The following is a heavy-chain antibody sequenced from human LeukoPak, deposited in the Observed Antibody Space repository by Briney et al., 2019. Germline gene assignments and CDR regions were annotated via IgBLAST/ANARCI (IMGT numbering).Heavy chain of an antibody. CDR1: GGSISSSSYS. CDR3: ARQGSGRSSDY. V-gene: IGHV4-39*01. D-gene: IGHD1-26*01. J-gene: IGHJ4*02. Sequence: SETLSLTCTVCGGSISSSSYSWRWIRQPPGEGLEWIGSIYYSGSTFYNPSLKSRVTISVDTSKNQFSLKLSSVTAADTRVYYCARQGSGRSSDYWGQGTLVTVSS. CDR2: IYYSGST.